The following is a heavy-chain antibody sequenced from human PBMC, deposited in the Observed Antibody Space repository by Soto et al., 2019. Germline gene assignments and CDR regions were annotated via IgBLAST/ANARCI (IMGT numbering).Heavy chain of an antibody. V-gene: IGHV4-34*01. J-gene: IGHJ6*03. CDR3: ARGAGYSYGSYYMDV. Sequence: SETLSLTCAVYGGSFSGYYWSWICQPPGKGLEGIGEINHSGSTNYNPSLKSRVTISVDTSKNQFSLKLSSVTAADTAVYYCARGAGYSYGSYYMDVWGKGTTVTVSS. D-gene: IGHD5-18*01. CDR1: GGSFSGYY. CDR2: INHSGST.